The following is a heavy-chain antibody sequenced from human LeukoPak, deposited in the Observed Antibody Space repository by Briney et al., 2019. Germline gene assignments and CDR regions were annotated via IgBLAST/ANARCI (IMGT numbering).Heavy chain of an antibody. CDR2: YSGSDVST. CDR1: GYTFSSYE. V-gene: IGHV3-23*01. Sequence: PGGSLTLSCSLSGYTFSSYEMKGVRRSRGKGVEWVSAYSGSDVSTFYADSMRGRFTISRDNPEHTLYPKMNSLIADDTARYFCAKLSVDDSYHYYRVVWGNGTTVTISS. J-gene: IGHJ6*03. CDR3: AKLSVDDSYHYYRVV. D-gene: IGHD3-3*01.